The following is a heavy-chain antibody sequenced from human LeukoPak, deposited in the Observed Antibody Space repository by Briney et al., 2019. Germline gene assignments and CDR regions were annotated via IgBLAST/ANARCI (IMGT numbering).Heavy chain of an antibody. V-gene: IGHV4-59*08. CDR2: IYYSGST. Sequence: PSETLSLTCTVSSGSISSYCWSWIRQPPGKGLEWIGYIYYSGSTNYNPSLKSRVTISVDTSKNQFSLKLSSVTAADTAVYYCARHLYYYGMDVWGQGTTVTVSS. CDR1: SGSISSYC. J-gene: IGHJ6*02. CDR3: ARHLYYYGMDV.